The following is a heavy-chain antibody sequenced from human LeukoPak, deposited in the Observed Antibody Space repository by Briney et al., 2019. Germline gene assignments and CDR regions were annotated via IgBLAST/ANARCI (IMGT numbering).Heavy chain of an antibody. CDR1: GFTFSSYS. CDR2: ISSSSSTI. D-gene: IGHD3-22*01. V-gene: IGHV3-48*01. J-gene: IGHJ4*02. Sequence: GGSLRLSCAASGFTFSSYSMNWVRQAPGKGLEWVSYISSSSSTIYYADSVKGRFTISRDNSKNTLYLQMNSLRAEDTAVYYCAKDAWRYYYDSSGSLYYFDYWGQGTLVTVSS. CDR3: AKDAWRYYYDSSGSLYYFDY.